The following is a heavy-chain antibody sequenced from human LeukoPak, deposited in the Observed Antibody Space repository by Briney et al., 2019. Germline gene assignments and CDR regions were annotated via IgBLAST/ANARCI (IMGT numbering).Heavy chain of an antibody. CDR2: IYYSGSS. Sequence: SETLSLTCTVSGGSISSYYWSWIRQPPGKGLEWIGYIYYSGSSNYNPSLKSRVTISVDTSKNQFSLKLNSVTAADTAVYYCAKYGLWSFDSWGQGTLVTVSS. D-gene: IGHD3/OR15-3a*01. CDR3: AKYGLWSFDS. CDR1: GGSISSYY. J-gene: IGHJ4*02. V-gene: IGHV4-59*01.